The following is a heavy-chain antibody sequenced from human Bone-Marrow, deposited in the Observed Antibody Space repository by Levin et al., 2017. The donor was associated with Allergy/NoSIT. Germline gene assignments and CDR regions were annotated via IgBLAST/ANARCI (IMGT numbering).Heavy chain of an antibody. D-gene: IGHD6-6*01. Sequence: GGSLRLSCVASGFTFDDYAMHWVRQVPGKGLEWVSLVSWDGGSTYYADSVKGRFSISRDNTKNSLYLHMNSLRPEDTALYYCAKATEASSLSDSWGQGTLVTVSS. CDR3: AKATEASSLSDS. J-gene: IGHJ4*02. CDR2: VSWDGGST. V-gene: IGHV3-43D*03. CDR1: GFTFDDYA.